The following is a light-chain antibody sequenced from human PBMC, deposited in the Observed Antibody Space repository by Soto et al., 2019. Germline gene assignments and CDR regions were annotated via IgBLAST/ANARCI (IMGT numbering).Light chain of an antibody. V-gene: IGKV4-1*01. Sequence: DIVMTQSPDSLAVSLGERATINCKSSQTVLNSSNNKTYLHWYQQKPGQPPKLLIYWASTRESGVPDRFSGSGSGTDFTLTISSLQAEDVAVYYCQQYYTTPPMYTSGQGTKPEIK. CDR3: QQYYTTPPMYT. J-gene: IGKJ2*01. CDR2: WAS. CDR1: QTVLNSSNNKTY.